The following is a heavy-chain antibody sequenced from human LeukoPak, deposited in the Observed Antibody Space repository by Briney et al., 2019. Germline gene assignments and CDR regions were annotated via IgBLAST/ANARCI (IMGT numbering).Heavy chain of an antibody. J-gene: IGHJ5*02. CDR3: ARVADPLGTPQMGYGWFDP. CDR2: IIPIFGTA. D-gene: IGHD5-24*01. V-gene: IGHV1-69*13. Sequence: ASVKVSCKASGGTFSSYAISWVRRAPGQGLEWMGGIIPIFGTANYAQKFQGRVTITADESTSTAYMELSSLRSEDTAVYYCARVADPLGTPQMGYGWFDPWGQGTLVTVSS. CDR1: GGTFSSYA.